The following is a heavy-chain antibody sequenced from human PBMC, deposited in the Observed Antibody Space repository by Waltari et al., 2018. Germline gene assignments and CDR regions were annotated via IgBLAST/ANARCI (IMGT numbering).Heavy chain of an antibody. CDR1: GFTFSSYG. J-gene: IGHJ4*02. V-gene: IGHV3-30*02. D-gene: IGHD6-19*01. CDR2: IRYDGSNN. CDR3: AKVRLSSGWYFDY. Sequence: QVQLVESGGGVVQPGGSLRLSCAASGFTFSSYGMHWVRQAPGKGREVVAFIRYDGSNNYYAESVKGRFTISRDNSKNTLYLQMNSLRAEDTAVYYCAKVRLSSGWYFDYWGQGTLVTVSS.